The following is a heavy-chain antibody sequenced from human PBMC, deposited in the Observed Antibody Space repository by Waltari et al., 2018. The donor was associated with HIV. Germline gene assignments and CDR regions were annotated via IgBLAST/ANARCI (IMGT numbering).Heavy chain of an antibody. CDR2: ISFDGENK. J-gene: IGHJ4*02. Sequence: QVEVVASGGGVVQPGGSLKRSCAASGFRFSHHALHWLRQAPGKGLEWVALISFDGENKKYPESVKGRFTVSRDNSKNTVYLQMSSLRPGDTAVYYCAREGDCFSNKCSGGLMSYWGQGTLVTVSS. V-gene: IGHV3-30*04. CDR3: AREGDCFSNKCSGGLMSY. CDR1: GFRFSHHA. D-gene: IGHD2-2*01.